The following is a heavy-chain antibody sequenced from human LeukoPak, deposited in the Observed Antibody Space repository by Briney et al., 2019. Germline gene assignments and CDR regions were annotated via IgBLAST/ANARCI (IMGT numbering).Heavy chain of an antibody. Sequence: GASVKVSCKASGYTFTSYYMHWVRQAPGQGLEWMGIINPSGGSTSYAQKFQGRVTMTRDTSTSTVYMELSSLRSEDTAVYYCARSMVRGVTSNWFDPWGQGTLVTVSS. V-gene: IGHV1-46*01. CDR2: INPSGGST. CDR1: GYTFTSYY. CDR3: ARSMVRGVTSNWFDP. J-gene: IGHJ5*02. D-gene: IGHD3-10*01.